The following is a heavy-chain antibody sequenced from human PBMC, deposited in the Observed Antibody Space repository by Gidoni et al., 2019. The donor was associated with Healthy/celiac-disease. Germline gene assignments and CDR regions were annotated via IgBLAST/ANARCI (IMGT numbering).Heavy chain of an antibody. CDR3: AREGRLYYGSGSYYKDAFDI. Sequence: QVQLQESGPGLVKPSETLSLTCTVSGGSISSYSWSWIRQPAGKGLEWIGRIDTGGSTNYNPSLKSRVTMSVDTSKNQFSLKLTSVTAADTAVYYCAREGRLYYGSGSYYKDAFDIWGQGTMVTVSS. J-gene: IGHJ3*02. CDR2: IDTGGST. CDR1: GGSISSYS. D-gene: IGHD3-10*01. V-gene: IGHV4-4*07.